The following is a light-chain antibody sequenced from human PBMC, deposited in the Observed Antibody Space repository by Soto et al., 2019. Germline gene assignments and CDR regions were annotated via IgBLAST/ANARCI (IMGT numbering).Light chain of an antibody. Sequence: QSALTQPPSVSGSPGQSVTISCTGTSSDVDSYNRVSWYQQPPGTAPKLIIYEVSNRPSGVPDRFSGSKSGNTASLTISGLQAEDEADYYCSSYTSSSFWVFGGGTKLTVL. CDR2: EVS. CDR1: SSDVDSYNR. V-gene: IGLV2-18*02. J-gene: IGLJ3*02. CDR3: SSYTSSSFWV.